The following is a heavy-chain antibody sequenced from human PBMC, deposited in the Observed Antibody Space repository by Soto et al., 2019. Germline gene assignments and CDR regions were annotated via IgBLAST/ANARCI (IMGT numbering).Heavy chain of an antibody. CDR3: AKSLWDTSGWKTDY. J-gene: IGHJ4*02. CDR2: IYYSGSI. CDR1: GDSISSLY. Sequence: QVQLQESGPGLVKPSETLSLTCTVSGDSISSLYWSWVRQPPGKGLEWIGYIYYSGSINYNPSLKSRVPISVDPCKTQFSLRLSSVTAADTAVYYCAKSLWDTSGWKTDYWGQGTLVTVSS. D-gene: IGHD6-19*01. V-gene: IGHV4-59*01.